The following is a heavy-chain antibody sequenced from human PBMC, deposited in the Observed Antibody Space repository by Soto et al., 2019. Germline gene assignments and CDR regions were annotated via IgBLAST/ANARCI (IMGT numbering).Heavy chain of an antibody. D-gene: IGHD2-15*01. Sequence: GGSLRLSCTASGFTFGDYAMSWFRQAPGKGLEWVGFIRSKAYGGTTEYAASVKGRFTISRDDSKSIAYLQMNSLKTEDTAVYYCTRDSISSVYCSGGSCYSFPPAGFDPWGQGTLVTVSS. CDR2: IRSKAYGGTT. J-gene: IGHJ5*02. CDR3: TRDSISSVYCSGGSCYSFPPAGFDP. CDR1: GFTFGDYA. V-gene: IGHV3-49*03.